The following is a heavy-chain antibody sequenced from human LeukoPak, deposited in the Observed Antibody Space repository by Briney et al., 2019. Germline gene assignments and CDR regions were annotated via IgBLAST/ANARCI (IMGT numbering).Heavy chain of an antibody. CDR1: GYTFTSYG. J-gene: IGHJ4*02. CDR3: ARDPEVGATVFDY. CDR2: ISAYNGNT. V-gene: IGHV1-18*01. Sequence: ASVKVSCKASGYTFTSYGISWLLQAPGQGVEWMGWISAYNGNTNYAQKLQGRVTMTTDTSTSIVYMELRSLRSDDTAVYYGARDPEVGATVFDYWGQGTLVTVSS. D-gene: IGHD1-26*01.